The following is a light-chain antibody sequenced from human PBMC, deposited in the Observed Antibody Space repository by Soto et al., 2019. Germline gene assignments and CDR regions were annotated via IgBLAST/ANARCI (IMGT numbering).Light chain of an antibody. CDR1: QSVSSN. CDR2: GAS. V-gene: IGKV3-15*01. J-gene: IGKJ2*01. CDR3: QQYNNWPRT. Sequence: EIVMTQSPATLSVSPGERATLSCMASQSVSSNLAWYQQKPGQAPRLLIYGASTRATGIPARFSVSGSGTEFTLTISSLQSEDFAVYYCQQYNNWPRTFGQLTQLESK.